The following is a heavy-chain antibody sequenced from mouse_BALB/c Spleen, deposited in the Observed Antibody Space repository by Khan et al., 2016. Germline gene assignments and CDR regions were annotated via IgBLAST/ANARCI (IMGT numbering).Heavy chain of an antibody. Sequence: EVKLLESGGGLVQPGGSLKLSCAASGFDFSRYWMSWVRQAPGKGLEWIGEINPDTITIDYSPSLKDNFIISRDNAKNTLYLQMSKVRSEDTALYYCARGNYVPVSLDYWGQGTTLTVSS. CDR2: INPDTITI. V-gene: IGHV4-1*02. CDR1: GFDFSRYW. J-gene: IGHJ2*01. D-gene: IGHD2-1*01. CDR3: ARGNYVPVSLDY.